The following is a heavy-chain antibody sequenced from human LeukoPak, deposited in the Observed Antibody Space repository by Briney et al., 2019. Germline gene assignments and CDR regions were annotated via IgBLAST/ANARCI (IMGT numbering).Heavy chain of an antibody. V-gene: IGHV3-30-3*01. D-gene: IGHD1-26*01. J-gene: IGHJ4*03. CDR2: ISNDGSKI. CDR3: ARVRYSGSYLGVFDY. Sequence: PGGCLRLCCASSGFTFSTYIMHWVRQAPGKGLDWVAFISNDGSKIYYADSVRGRFHITRDNSKNTLDLQMNSLRVEDTAVLYCARVRYSGSYLGVFDYWGLGNLVTLSS. CDR1: GFTFSTYI.